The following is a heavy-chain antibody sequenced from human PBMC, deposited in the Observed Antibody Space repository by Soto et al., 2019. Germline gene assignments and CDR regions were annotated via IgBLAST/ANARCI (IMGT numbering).Heavy chain of an antibody. D-gene: IGHD3-16*02. CDR2: ISSSSSTI. CDR3: ARDRSGLTYYDYIWGSYRKGWFDP. J-gene: IGHJ5*02. Sequence: EVQLVESGGGLVQPGGSLRLSCAASGFTFSSYSMNWVRQAPGKGLEWVSYISSSSSTIYYADSVKGRFTISRDNAKNSLYLQRNSLRAEDTAVYYCARDRSGLTYYDYIWGSYRKGWFDPWGQGTLVTVSS. CDR1: GFTFSSYS. V-gene: IGHV3-48*01.